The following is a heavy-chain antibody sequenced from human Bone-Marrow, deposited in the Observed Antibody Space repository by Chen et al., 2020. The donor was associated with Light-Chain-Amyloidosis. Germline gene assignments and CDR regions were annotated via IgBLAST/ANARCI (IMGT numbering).Heavy chain of an antibody. V-gene: IGHV4-39*01. J-gene: IGHJ4*02. CDR2: MSYSGST. CDR3: ARMFGFCSGGSCYSAYFDY. Sequence: QLQLQESGPGLVRPSETLSLTCTVSGVSISINSYYWGWIRQPPGKGLEWIGSMSYSGSTYYSPSLKSRVTISVDTPKNQFSLRLNSVTAADTALYYCARMFGFCSGGSCYSAYFDYWGQGALVTVSS. CDR1: GVSISINSYY. D-gene: IGHD2-15*01.